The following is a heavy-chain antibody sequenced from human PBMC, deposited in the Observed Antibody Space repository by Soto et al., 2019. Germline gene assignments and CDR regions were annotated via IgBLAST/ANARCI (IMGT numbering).Heavy chain of an antibody. J-gene: IGHJ5*02. V-gene: IGHV4-30-4*01. CDR2: IYDNGST. Sequence: QVQLQESGPGLVKPLQTLSLTCTVSGGSISSGDYYWNWIRQPPGKGLEWIGYIYDNGSTYYNPSLKSQVTISVDTSKNQFSLKLNSVTAADTAVYYCARGGDCSGGDCYTWFDPWGRGALVTVSS. D-gene: IGHD2-21*02. CDR1: GGSISSGDYY. CDR3: ARGGDCSGGDCYTWFDP.